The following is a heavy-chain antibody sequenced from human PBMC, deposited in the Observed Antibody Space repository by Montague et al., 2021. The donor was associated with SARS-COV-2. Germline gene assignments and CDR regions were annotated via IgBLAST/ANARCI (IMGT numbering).Heavy chain of an antibody. D-gene: IGHD1-14*01. V-gene: IGHV4-61*09. Sequence: TLSLTCTVSGGSISSGYYHWSWLRQPTGKGLEWIGYIYTLGSTNYNPSLKSRVTISMDTSKNQLSLKLSSVTAADTAVYFCARGAYRSTYRNGIDVWGQGTLVTVSS. CDR2: IYTLGST. J-gene: IGHJ6*02. CDR1: GGSISSGYYH. CDR3: ARGAYRSTYRNGIDV.